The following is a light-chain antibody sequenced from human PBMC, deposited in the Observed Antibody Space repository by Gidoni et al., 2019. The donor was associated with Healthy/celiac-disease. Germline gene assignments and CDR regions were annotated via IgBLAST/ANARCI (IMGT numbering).Light chain of an antibody. CDR3: QQSSSTPRT. Sequence: DIQMTQSPSSLSASVGDRVTITCRASKSISSYLNLYKQKPGKAPKLLIFAASSLQSGVPSRFSGSVSGTDFTLTISSLQPEDCATYYFQQSSSTPRTFGQGTKVEIK. CDR2: AAS. V-gene: IGKV1-39*01. CDR1: KSISSY. J-gene: IGKJ1*01.